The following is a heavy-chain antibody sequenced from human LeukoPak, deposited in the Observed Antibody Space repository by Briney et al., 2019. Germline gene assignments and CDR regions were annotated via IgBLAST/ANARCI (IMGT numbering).Heavy chain of an antibody. CDR3: ARDGGVSGYDLLDY. CDR2: INQDGSEK. J-gene: IGHJ4*02. V-gene: IGHV3-7*01. Sequence: GGSLRLSCAASGFTFSSFWMTWVRQAPGKGLEWVANINQDGSEKYYVDSVKGRFTISRDNAKNSAYLQMNSLRAEDTAVYYCARDGGVSGYDLLDYWGQGTLVTVSS. CDR1: GFTFSSFW. D-gene: IGHD5-12*01.